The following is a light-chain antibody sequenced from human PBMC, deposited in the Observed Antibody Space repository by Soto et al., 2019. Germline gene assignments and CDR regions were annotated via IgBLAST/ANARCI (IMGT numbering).Light chain of an antibody. CDR1: QSVSSSF. V-gene: IGKV3-20*01. CDR2: GAS. J-gene: IGKJ2*01. CDR3: QQYGGSPPYT. Sequence: EIVLTQSPGTLSLSPGERVTLSCRASQSVSSSFLAWYQQKPAQAPRLVIYGASNRATGIPDRFSGSGSGTDFTLTISRLEPEVFAVYYCQQYGGSPPYTFGQGTKLEIK.